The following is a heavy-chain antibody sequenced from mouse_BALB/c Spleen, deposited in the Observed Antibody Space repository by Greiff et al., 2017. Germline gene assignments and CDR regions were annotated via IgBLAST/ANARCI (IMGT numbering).Heavy chain of an antibody. D-gene: IGHD2-4*01. CDR3: ARLITQDCFDY. Sequence: VQLQQSGAELVKPGASVKLSCTASGFNINDTYMHWVKQRPEQGLEWIGRIDPANGNTKYDPKFQGKATITADTSSNTAYLQLSSLTSEDTAVYYCARLITQDCFDYWGQGTTLTVSS. V-gene: IGHV14-3*02. CDR2: IDPANGNT. J-gene: IGHJ2*01. CDR1: GFNINDTY.